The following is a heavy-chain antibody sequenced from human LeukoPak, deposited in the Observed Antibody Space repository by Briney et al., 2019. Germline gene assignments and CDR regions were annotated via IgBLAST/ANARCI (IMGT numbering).Heavy chain of an antibody. J-gene: IGHJ4*02. CDR3: ARVPPTPYDNYYFDY. Sequence: ASVKVSCKASGYTFTGYYMHWVRQAPGQGLEWMGWINPNSGGTNHAQKFQGRVTMTRDTSISTAYMELSRLRSDDTAVYYCARVPPTPYDNYYFDYWGQGTLVTVSS. D-gene: IGHD3-22*01. CDR2: INPNSGGT. CDR1: GYTFTGYY. V-gene: IGHV1-2*02.